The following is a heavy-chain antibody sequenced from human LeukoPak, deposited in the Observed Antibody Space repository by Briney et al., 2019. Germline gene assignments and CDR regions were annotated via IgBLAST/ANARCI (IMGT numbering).Heavy chain of an antibody. D-gene: IGHD6-19*01. Sequence: SEILSLTCTVSGGSISSSSYYWGRIRQPPGKGLEWIGSIYCSGRNYYNPSLKSRVTISVDTSKNQFSLKLSSVTAADTAVYYCAKISSGWYDYYYGMDVWGQGSTVTVSS. CDR1: GGSISSSSYY. CDR2: IYCSGRN. J-gene: IGHJ6*02. CDR3: AKISSGWYDYYYGMDV. V-gene: IGHV4-39*01.